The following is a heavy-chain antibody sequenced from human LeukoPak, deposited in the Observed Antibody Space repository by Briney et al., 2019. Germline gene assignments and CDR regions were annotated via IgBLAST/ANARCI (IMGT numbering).Heavy chain of an antibody. CDR1: GGTFSSYT. CDR3: ASKRVATITDYYYGMDV. D-gene: IGHD5-12*01. CDR2: IIPILGIA. V-gene: IGHV1-69*02. Sequence: SSVKVSCKASGGTFSSYTISWVRQAPGQGLEWMGRIIPILGIANYAQKFQGRVTITADKSTSTAYMELSSLRSEDTAVYYCASKRVATITDYYYGMDVWGKGTTVTVSS. J-gene: IGHJ6*04.